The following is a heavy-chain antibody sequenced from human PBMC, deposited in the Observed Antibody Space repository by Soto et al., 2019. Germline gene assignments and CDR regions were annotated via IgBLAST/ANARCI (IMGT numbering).Heavy chain of an antibody. CDR3: ARDELWPGRYYYYGMDV. Sequence: QVQLQESGPGLVKPSQTLSLTCTVSGGSISSGGYYWSWIRQHPGKGLEWIGYIYYRGSTYYNPSLKARVTISVDTYKNPLCLMLSSVTAAATAVYFCARDELWPGRYYYYGMDVWGPGTTVTVSS. CDR1: GGSISSGGYY. V-gene: IGHV4-31*03. D-gene: IGHD3-16*01. CDR2: IYYRGST. J-gene: IGHJ6*02.